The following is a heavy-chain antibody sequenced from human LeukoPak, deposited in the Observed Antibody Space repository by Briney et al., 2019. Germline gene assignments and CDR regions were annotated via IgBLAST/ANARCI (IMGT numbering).Heavy chain of an antibody. D-gene: IGHD4-11*01. CDR3: ATGYSTWSFGY. Sequence: PGGSLRLSCAASGVTFSSYAMYWVRQAPGKGLDWVAVISYDGSNKYYADSVKGRFTISRDNSMNTLYLQMNSLRAEDTAMYFYATGYSTWSFGYWGQGTLVTVSS. CDR2: ISYDGSNK. V-gene: IGHV3-30-3*01. J-gene: IGHJ4*02. CDR1: GVTFSSYA.